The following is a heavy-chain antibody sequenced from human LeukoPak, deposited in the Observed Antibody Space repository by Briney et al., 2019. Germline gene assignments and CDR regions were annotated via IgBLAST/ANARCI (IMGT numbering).Heavy chain of an antibody. D-gene: IGHD1-14*01. Sequence: GASVKVSCKASGYTFTTYGITWVRQAPGQGLEWLGWISTDNGNTKYAQKVQGRVTLARDTSTSTIYMELSSLRSEDTAIYYCAKETPNTGWFDPWGQGTLVTVSS. V-gene: IGHV1-18*01. J-gene: IGHJ5*02. CDR2: ISTDNGNT. CDR1: GYTFTTYG. CDR3: AKETPNTGWFDP.